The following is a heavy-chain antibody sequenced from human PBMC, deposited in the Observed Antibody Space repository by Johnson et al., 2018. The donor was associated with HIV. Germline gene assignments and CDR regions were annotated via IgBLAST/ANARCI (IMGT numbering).Heavy chain of an antibody. CDR2: IYYDGSNK. Sequence: QLVESGGGVVQPGRSLRLSCAASGFTFSSYGMHWVRQAPGKGLEWVAVIYYDGSNKYYADSMKGRFTISRDNSKNTLFLQMNSLRDEDTAVYYCAKSAASAGGDDAFDIWGQGTMVTVSS. V-gene: IGHV3-30*18. CDR3: AKSAASAGGDDAFDI. J-gene: IGHJ3*02. CDR1: GFTFSSYG. D-gene: IGHD3-16*01.